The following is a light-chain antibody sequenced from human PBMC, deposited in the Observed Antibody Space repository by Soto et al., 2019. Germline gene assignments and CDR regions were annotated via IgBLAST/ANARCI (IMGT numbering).Light chain of an antibody. CDR3: QQYNSYHFT. CDR2: MAS. CDR1: QSISSW. J-gene: IGKJ3*01. V-gene: IGKV1-5*03. Sequence: DIQMTQSPSTLSASVGDRVTITCRASQSISSWLAWYQQKPGKAPKLLIYMASSLESGVPSRFSGSGSGTEFTLTISSLHPDDFATYYCQQYNSYHFTFGPGTKVDIK.